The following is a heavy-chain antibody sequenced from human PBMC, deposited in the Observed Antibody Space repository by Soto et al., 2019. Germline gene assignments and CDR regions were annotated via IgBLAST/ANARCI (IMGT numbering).Heavy chain of an antibody. CDR3: ARDIIPLFGVAINGWFDP. J-gene: IGHJ5*02. CDR2: ISSSSRTI. D-gene: IGHD3-3*01. Sequence: EVQLVESGGGLVQPGGSLRLSCAASGFTFSSYSMNWVRQAPGKGLELVSYISSSSRTIYYADSVKGRFTISRDNAKNSLYLQISSLRAEYTAVYYWARDIIPLFGVAINGWFDPWGQGTLVNVSS. CDR1: GFTFSSYS. V-gene: IGHV3-48*01.